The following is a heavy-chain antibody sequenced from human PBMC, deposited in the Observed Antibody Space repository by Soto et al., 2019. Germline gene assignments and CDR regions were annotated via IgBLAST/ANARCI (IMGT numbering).Heavy chain of an antibody. Sequence: QVQLVQSGAEVKKPGASVKVSCKASGYTFTSYGISWVRQAPGQGLEWMGWISDYNGNTNYAQKLQGRVTMTTDTSTSTAYMELRSVRSDDTAVYYCARESGYYDSSGYYQPPVDYWGQGTLVTVSS. V-gene: IGHV1-18*01. D-gene: IGHD3-22*01. CDR1: GYTFTSYG. J-gene: IGHJ4*02. CDR2: ISDYNGNT. CDR3: ARESGYYDSSGYYQPPVDY.